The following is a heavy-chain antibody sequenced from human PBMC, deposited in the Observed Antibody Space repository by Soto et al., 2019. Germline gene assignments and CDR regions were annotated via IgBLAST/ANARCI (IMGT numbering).Heavy chain of an antibody. Sequence: ASVKVSCKASGYTFTGYYMHWVRQAPGQGLEWMGWINPNSGGTNYAQKFQGWVTMTRDTSISTAYMELSRLRSDDTAVYYCARGHITIFGVVNSYFDYWGQGTLVTVS. V-gene: IGHV1-2*04. CDR3: ARGHITIFGVVNSYFDY. CDR2: INPNSGGT. D-gene: IGHD3-3*01. J-gene: IGHJ4*02. CDR1: GYTFTGYY.